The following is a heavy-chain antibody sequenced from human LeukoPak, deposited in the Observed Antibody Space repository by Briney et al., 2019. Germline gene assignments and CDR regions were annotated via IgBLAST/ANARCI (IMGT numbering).Heavy chain of an antibody. V-gene: IGHV1-18*01. CDR3: ARVYSTNYYGSGDRPFLFDY. CDR1: GHTFTSYG. Sequence: ASVKVSCKASGHTFTSYGFSWVRQAPGQGLEWMGWIGTYYGNTNYAQKLQDRVTMTTDTSTSTAYMELTSLRSDDTAVYYCARVYSTNYYGSGDRPFLFDYWGQGTVATVSS. CDR2: IGTYYGNT. J-gene: IGHJ4*02. D-gene: IGHD3-10*01.